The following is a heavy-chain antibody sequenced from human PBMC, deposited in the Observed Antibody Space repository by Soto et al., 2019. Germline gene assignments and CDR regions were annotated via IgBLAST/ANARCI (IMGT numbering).Heavy chain of an antibody. CDR2: ISAYNGNT. Sequence: GASVKVSCKASGYTFTSYGIGWVRQAPGQGLEWMGWISAYNGNTNYAQKLQGRVTMTTDTSTSTAYMELRSLRSDDTAVYYCARDLYIVVVVAASPLDYWGQGTLVTVSS. CDR3: ARDLYIVVVVAASPLDY. CDR1: GYTFTSYG. V-gene: IGHV1-18*01. D-gene: IGHD2-15*01. J-gene: IGHJ4*02.